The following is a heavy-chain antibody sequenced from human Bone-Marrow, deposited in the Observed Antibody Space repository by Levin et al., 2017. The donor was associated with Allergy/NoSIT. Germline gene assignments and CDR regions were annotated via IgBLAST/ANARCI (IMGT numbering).Heavy chain of an antibody. D-gene: IGHD6-13*01. V-gene: IGHV3-15*01. CDR2: IKSKTDGGTA. CDR3: TTYISSWYYFDY. CDR1: GITFTNAW. J-gene: IGHJ4*02. Sequence: GSLRLSCTASGITFTNAWMSWARQAPGKGLEWVGRIKSKTDGGTADYASPVKGRFTISRDDSKNTLYLQMNSLKTEDTAVYYCTTYISSWYYFDYWGQGTLVTVSS.